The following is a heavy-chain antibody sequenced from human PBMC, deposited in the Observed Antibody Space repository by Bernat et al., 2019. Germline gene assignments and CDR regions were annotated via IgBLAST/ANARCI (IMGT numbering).Heavy chain of an antibody. J-gene: IGHJ4*02. CDR3: ARCITAAGTGPFDY. D-gene: IGHD6-13*01. Sequence: DSVKGRFTISRDNSKNTLYLQMNSLRAEDTAVYYCARCITAAGTGPFDYWGQGTLVTVSS. V-gene: IGHV3-30*07.